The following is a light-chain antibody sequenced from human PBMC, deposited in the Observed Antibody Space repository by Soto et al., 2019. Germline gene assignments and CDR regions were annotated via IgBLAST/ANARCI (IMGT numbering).Light chain of an antibody. J-gene: IGKJ4*01. V-gene: IGKV3-11*01. CDR1: QSISNY. CDR2: DAS. CDR3: QQRGDWPLT. Sequence: EIVLTQSPATLSLSPGERATLSYRASQSISNYLAWYQQKTGQAPSLLIYDASNRATGIPARFSGSRSGTDFTLTISSLEPEDFAIYYCQQRGDWPLTFGGGTKVEIK.